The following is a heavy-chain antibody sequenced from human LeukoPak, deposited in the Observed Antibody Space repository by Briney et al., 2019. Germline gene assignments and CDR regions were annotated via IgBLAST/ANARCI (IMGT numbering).Heavy chain of an antibody. Sequence: ASVKVSCKASGGTFSSYAISWVRQAPGQGLEWMGGIIPIFGTANYAQKFQGRVTITADESTSTAYMELSSLRSEDTAVYYCARSASDFWSGYYVQKFDYWGQGTLVTVSS. V-gene: IGHV1-69*13. CDR1: GGTFSSYA. CDR3: ARSASDFWSGYYVQKFDY. CDR2: IIPIFGTA. D-gene: IGHD3-3*01. J-gene: IGHJ4*02.